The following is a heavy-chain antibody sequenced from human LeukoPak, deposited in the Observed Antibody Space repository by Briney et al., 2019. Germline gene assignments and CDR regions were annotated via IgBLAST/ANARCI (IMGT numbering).Heavy chain of an antibody. J-gene: IGHJ4*02. CDR2: IYYSGST. Sequence: PSETLSLTCTVSGGSISSYYWSWIRQPPGKGLEWIGYIYYSGSTNYNPSLKSRVTISVDTSKNQFSLKVSSVTAADTAVYYCARLRDSSGYHFDYWGQGTLVTVSS. V-gene: IGHV4-59*08. CDR1: GGSISSYY. D-gene: IGHD3-22*01. CDR3: ARLRDSSGYHFDY.